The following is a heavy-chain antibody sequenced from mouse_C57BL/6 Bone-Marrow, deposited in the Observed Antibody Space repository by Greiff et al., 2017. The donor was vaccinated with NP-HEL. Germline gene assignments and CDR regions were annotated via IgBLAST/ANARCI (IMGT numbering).Heavy chain of an antibody. CDR2: INPSSGYT. J-gene: IGHJ3*01. V-gene: IGHV1-7*01. Sequence: VQLQQSGAELAKPGASVKLSCKASGYTFTSYWMHWVKQRPGQGLEWIGYINPSSGYTKYNQKFKDKATLTVDKSSSTAYMQLSSLTYEDSAVYYCARGWGYSAWFAYWGQGTLVTVSA. D-gene: IGHD2-3*01. CDR1: GYTFTSYW. CDR3: ARGWGYSAWFAY.